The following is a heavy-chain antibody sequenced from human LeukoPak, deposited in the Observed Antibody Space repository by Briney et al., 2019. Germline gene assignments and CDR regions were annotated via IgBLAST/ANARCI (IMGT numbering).Heavy chain of an antibody. CDR3: AKVGMSRFGESYGMDV. V-gene: IGHV3-7*03. CDR1: GFTFSSYW. J-gene: IGHJ6*02. Sequence: PGGSLRLSCAASGFTFSSYWMSWVRQAPGKGLEWVANIKQDGSEKYYVDSVKGRFTISRDNAKNSLYLQMNSLRAEDTAVYYCAKVGMSRFGESYGMDVWGQGTTVTVSS. CDR2: IKQDGSEK. D-gene: IGHD3-10*01.